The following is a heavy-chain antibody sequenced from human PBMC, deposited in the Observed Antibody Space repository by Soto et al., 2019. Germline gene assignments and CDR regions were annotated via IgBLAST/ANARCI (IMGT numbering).Heavy chain of an antibody. CDR3: ASTSGGYSYGIDY. CDR2: ISASDGRT. J-gene: IGHJ4*02. D-gene: IGHD5-18*01. V-gene: IGHV3-23*01. CDR1: GLTFSNYH. Sequence: PGGSLRLSCAASGLTFSNYHMVWVRQAPGKGLESISSISASDGRTYYRDSVKGRFTISRDNSKNTLYYQMNSLRVEDTAVYYCASTSGGYSYGIDYWGQGT.